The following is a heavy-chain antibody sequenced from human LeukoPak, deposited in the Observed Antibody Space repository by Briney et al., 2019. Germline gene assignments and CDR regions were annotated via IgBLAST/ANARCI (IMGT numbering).Heavy chain of an antibody. Sequence: ASVKVSCKASGYTFTGCFIHWVRQAPGQGLEWMGWIRPNSGGTKYAQKFQGRVTMTRNTSISTAYMELSSLRSEDTAVYYCARGRSSGWYGYWGQGTLVTVSS. D-gene: IGHD6-19*01. J-gene: IGHJ4*02. CDR1: GYTFTGCF. CDR2: IRPNSGGT. V-gene: IGHV1-2*02. CDR3: ARGRSSGWYGY.